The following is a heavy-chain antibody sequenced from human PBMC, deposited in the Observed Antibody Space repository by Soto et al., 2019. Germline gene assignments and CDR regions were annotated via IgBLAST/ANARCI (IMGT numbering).Heavy chain of an antibody. Sequence: SETLSLTCTVSGGSISSYYWSWIRQPPGKGLEWIGYIYYSGSTNYNPPLKSRVTISVDTSKNQFSLKLSSVTAADTAVYYCASTYDFWSGRDYYYGMDVWGQGTTVTVSS. CDR1: GGSISSYY. CDR3: ASTYDFWSGRDYYYGMDV. D-gene: IGHD3-3*01. CDR2: IYYSGST. J-gene: IGHJ6*02. V-gene: IGHV4-59*08.